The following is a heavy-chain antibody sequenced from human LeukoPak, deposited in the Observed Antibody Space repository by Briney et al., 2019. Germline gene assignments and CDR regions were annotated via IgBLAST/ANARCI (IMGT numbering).Heavy chain of an antibody. D-gene: IGHD1-26*01. V-gene: IGHV4-61*02. CDR3: AREWELLHDY. CDR1: GDSISSGTSY. CDR2: IYTSGST. J-gene: IGHJ4*02. Sequence: SETLSLTCTVSGDSISSGTSYWNWIRQPAGKGLEWIGRIYTSGSTNYNPSLKSRVTMSVDTSKNQFSLKLSSVTAADTAVYYCAREWELLHDYWGQGTLVTVSS.